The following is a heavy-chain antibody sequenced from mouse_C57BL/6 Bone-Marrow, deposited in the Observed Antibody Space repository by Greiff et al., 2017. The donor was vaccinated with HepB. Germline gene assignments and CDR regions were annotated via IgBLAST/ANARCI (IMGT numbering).Heavy chain of an antibody. CDR1: GFNIKDDY. J-gene: IGHJ3*01. V-gene: IGHV14-4*01. Sequence: EVMLVESGAELVRPGASVKLSCTASGFNIKDDYMHWVKQRPEQGLEWIGWIDPENGDTEYASKFQGKATITADTSSNTAYLQLSSLTSEDTAVYYCTTGGPWFAYWGQGTLVTVSA. D-gene: IGHD3-3*01. CDR3: TTGGPWFAY. CDR2: IDPENGDT.